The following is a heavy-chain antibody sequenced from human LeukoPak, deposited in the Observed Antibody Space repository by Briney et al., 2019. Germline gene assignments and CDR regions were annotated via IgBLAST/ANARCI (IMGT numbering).Heavy chain of an antibody. Sequence: GGSLRLSCAASGFTFSSYGLTWVRQAPGKGLEWVSTISDSGGSTYYADSVKGRFIISRDNSKNTLYLQMNSLRAEDTAVYYCARGVGANYYYMDVWGKGTTVTVSS. J-gene: IGHJ6*03. CDR3: ARGVGANYYYMDV. V-gene: IGHV3-23*01. CDR2: ISDSGGST. D-gene: IGHD1-26*01. CDR1: GFTFSSYG.